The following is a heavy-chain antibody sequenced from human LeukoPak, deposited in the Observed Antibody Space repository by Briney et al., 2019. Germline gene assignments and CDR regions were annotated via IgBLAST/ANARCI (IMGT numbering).Heavy chain of an antibody. V-gene: IGHV3-23*01. CDR2: VTARGTVR. CDR3: AKLLVDLSPGGNYVFDL. D-gene: IGHD4-23*01. CDR1: GFTFSEYA. J-gene: IGHJ4*02. Sequence: GGSLRLSCAACGFTFSEYAMNWVRQAPGKGLEWLSGVTARGTVRYYADSVRGRFFASRDNSKSTLYLQMGSLRAEDTAFYYCAKLLVDLSPGGNYVFDLWGPGTLVTVSS.